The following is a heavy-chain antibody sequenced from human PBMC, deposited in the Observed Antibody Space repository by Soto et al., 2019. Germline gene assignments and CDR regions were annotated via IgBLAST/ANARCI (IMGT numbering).Heavy chain of an antibody. CDR3: ARDRGVVVITLAFDI. D-gene: IGHD3-22*01. Sequence: QVQLVESGGGVVQPGRSLRLSCAASGFTFSSYAMHWVRQAPGKGLEWVAVISYDGSNKYYADSVKGRFTISRDNSKNTLYVQMNSLRAEDTAVYYCARDRGVVVITLAFDIWGQGTMVTVSS. CDR1: GFTFSSYA. J-gene: IGHJ3*02. CDR2: ISYDGSNK. V-gene: IGHV3-30-3*01.